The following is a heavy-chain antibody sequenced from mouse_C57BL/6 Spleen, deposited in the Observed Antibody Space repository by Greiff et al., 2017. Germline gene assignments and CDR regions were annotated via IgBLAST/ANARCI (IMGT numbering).Heavy chain of an antibody. J-gene: IGHJ2*01. Sequence: QVQLQQSGTELVKPGASVKLSCKASGYTFTSYWMHWVKQRPGQGLEWIGNINPSNGVTNYNEKFKSKATLTVDKSSSTAYMQLSSLTSEDSAVYYCARLGTTVVATRWGQGTTLTVSS. CDR3: ARLGTTVVATR. V-gene: IGHV1-53*01. CDR1: GYTFTSYW. CDR2: INPSNGVT. D-gene: IGHD1-1*01.